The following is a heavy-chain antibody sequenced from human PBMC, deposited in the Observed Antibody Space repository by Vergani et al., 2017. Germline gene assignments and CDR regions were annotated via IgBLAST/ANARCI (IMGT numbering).Heavy chain of an antibody. CDR3: ARVRGGSYHFDY. CDR1: GGPISSSSYY. J-gene: IGHJ4*02. D-gene: IGHD1-26*01. Sequence: QLPLQESGPGLVKPSETLSLTCTVSGGPISSSSYYWGWIRQPPGKGLEWIGSIYYSGSTYYNPSLKSRVTISVDTSKNQFSLKLSSVTAADTAVYYCARVRGGSYHFDYWGQGTLVTVSS. V-gene: IGHV4-39*07. CDR2: IYYSGST.